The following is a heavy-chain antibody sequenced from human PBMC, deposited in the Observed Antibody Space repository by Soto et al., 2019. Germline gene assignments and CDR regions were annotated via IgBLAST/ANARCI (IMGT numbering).Heavy chain of an antibody. CDR2: ISYDGSNK. J-gene: IGHJ4*02. CDR3: ARGLGEGYTNRPLDY. Sequence: GGSPKRSGAASGFTFSSYVMHWVRQAPCKGLEWVAVISYDGSNKYYADSVKGRFNISRDNSKNKLYRELNSLRSEDTALYYCARGLGEGYTNRPLDYWGQGTLVTVTS. V-gene: IGHV3-30*03. D-gene: IGHD3-3*01. CDR1: GFTFSSYV.